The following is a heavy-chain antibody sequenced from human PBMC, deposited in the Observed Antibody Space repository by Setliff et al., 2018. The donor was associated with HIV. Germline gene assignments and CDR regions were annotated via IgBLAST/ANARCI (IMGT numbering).Heavy chain of an antibody. J-gene: IGHJ5*02. Sequence: ASVKVSCKPSGGTFSTYSINWVRQAPGQGLEWMGWISAYNGNTNYAQKFLGRVTMTTDTSTTTASMELRSLRSDDTAVYYCVRGHCNSDKCWYTWFDPWGQGTLVTVSS. D-gene: IGHD2-2*01. CDR1: GGTFSTYS. V-gene: IGHV1-18*01. CDR2: ISAYNGNT. CDR3: VRGHCNSDKCWYTWFDP.